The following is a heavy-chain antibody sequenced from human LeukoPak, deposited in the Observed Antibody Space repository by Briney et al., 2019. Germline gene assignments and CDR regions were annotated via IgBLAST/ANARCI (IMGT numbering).Heavy chain of an antibody. CDR3: ARDRSPRFGSRPKVANWFDP. V-gene: IGHV4-4*07. CDR1: GGSISSYY. J-gene: IGHJ5*02. CDR2: IYTSGST. D-gene: IGHD3-16*01. Sequence: SETLSLTCTVSGGSISSYYWSWIRQPAGKGLEWIGRIYTSGSTNYNPSLKSRVTMSVDTSKNQFSLKLSSVTAADTAVYYCARDRSPRFGSRPKVANWFDPWGQGTLVTVSS.